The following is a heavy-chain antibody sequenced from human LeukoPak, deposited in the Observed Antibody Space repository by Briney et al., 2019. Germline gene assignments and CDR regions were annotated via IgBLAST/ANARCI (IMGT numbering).Heavy chain of an antibody. V-gene: IGHV3-23*01. CDR3: AKDGAGISTFDY. CDR2: ISGSGGST. CDR1: GFTFSSYA. D-gene: IGHD6-13*01. Sequence: PGGSLRLSCAASGFTFSSYAMSWVRQAPGKGLEWVSAISGSGGSTYYADSVKGRFTISRDNSKNTLYLKMNSLSAEDTAVYYCAKDGAGISTFDYWGQGPLVTVSS. J-gene: IGHJ4*02.